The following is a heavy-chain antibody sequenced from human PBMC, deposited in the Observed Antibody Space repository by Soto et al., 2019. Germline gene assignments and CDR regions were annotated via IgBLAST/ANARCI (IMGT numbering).Heavy chain of an antibody. V-gene: IGHV4-59*01. D-gene: IGHD5-18*01. Sequence: SETMSLTCTVSGGSIISYYGSWIRPPPGKGLEWIGYIYDSGSTNYNPALKSRVTISVDTSKSQFSLKLSSVTAADTAVYYCAKDSGYNYGYFRWFDPWGQGTLVTVSS. CDR1: GGSIISYY. J-gene: IGHJ5*02. CDR3: AKDSGYNYGYFRWFDP. CDR2: IYDSGST.